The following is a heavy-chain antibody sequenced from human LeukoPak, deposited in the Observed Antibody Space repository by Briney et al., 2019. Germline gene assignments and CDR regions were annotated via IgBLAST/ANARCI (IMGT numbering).Heavy chain of an antibody. CDR2: FDPEDGET. V-gene: IGHV1-24*01. CDR1: GGTFSNDS. Sequence: ASVKVSCKVSGGTFSNDSITWVRQAPGQGLEWMGGFDPEDGETIYAQKFQGRVTMTEDTSTDTAYMELSSLRSEDTAVYYCATKYSSSWSTLGYYWGQGTLVTVSS. J-gene: IGHJ4*02. CDR3: ATKYSSSWSTLGYY. D-gene: IGHD6-13*01.